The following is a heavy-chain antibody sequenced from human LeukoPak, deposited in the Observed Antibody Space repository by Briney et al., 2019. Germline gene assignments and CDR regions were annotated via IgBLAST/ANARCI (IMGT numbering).Heavy chain of an antibody. V-gene: IGHV1-8*01. CDR1: GYTFTSYD. J-gene: IGHJ4*02. CDR2: MNPNSGNT. CDR3: ARTYYDFWSGYYPGDY. Sequence: GASVKVSRKASGYTFTSYDINWVRQATGQGLEWMGWMNPNSGNTGYAQKFQGRVTMTRNTSISTAYMELSSLRSEDTAVYYCARTYYDFWSGYYPGDYWGQGTLVTVSS. D-gene: IGHD3-3*01.